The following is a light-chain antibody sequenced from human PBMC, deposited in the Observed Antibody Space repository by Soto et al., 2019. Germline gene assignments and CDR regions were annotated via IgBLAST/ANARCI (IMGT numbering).Light chain of an antibody. J-gene: IGKJ1*01. CDR1: QSVSRN. CDR3: QQYNNWPWT. V-gene: IGKV3-15*01. CDR2: DAS. Sequence: EVVLTQSPATLSVSSGERATLSCRASQSVSRNLAWYQQKPGQAPRLLIYDASTRATGIPARFSGSGSGTEFTLTISSLQSDDFAVYHCQQYNNWPWTFGQGTKVEI.